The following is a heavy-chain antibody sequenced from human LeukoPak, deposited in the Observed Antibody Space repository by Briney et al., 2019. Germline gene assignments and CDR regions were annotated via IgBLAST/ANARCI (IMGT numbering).Heavy chain of an antibody. D-gene: IGHD4-23*01. CDR1: GFTFSYYW. J-gene: IGHJ4*02. CDR2: INPDGSTT. V-gene: IGHV3-74*01. Sequence: PGRSLRLSCAASGFTFSYYWMYWVRQAPGKGLVWVSRINPDGSTTDYADSVKGRFTISRDNAKNTLYLQMNTLRAEDTAVYYCTSTGNSGYWGQGTPVTVSS. CDR3: TSTGNSGY.